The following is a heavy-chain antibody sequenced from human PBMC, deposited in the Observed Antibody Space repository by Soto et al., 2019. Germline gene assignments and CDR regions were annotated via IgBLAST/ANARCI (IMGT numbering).Heavy chain of an antibody. CDR1: GFTFSGYA. D-gene: IGHD6-25*01. Sequence: GGSLRLSCAASGFTFSGYAMSWVRQAPGKGLEWVSSISSSAGKTYYADSVEGRFTISRDNSKNTLSLQMNSLRAEDTAVYYCAKSPEAAAKYFDYWGQGTLVTVS. CDR2: ISSSAGKT. CDR3: AKSPEAAAKYFDY. J-gene: IGHJ4*02. V-gene: IGHV3-23*01.